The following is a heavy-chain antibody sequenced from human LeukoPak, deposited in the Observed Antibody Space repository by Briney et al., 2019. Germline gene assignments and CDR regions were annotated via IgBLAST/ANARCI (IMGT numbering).Heavy chain of an antibody. CDR3: AKARGAAAANDFDY. CDR2: ISYDGSNK. J-gene: IGHJ4*02. V-gene: IGHV3-30*18. Sequence: GGSLRLSCAASGFTFSSYGMHWVRQAPGKGLEWVAVISYDGSNKYYADSMKGRFTISRDNSKNTLYLQMNSLRAEDTAIYYCAKARGAAAANDFDYWGQGTLVTVSS. D-gene: IGHD6-13*01. CDR1: GFTFSSYG.